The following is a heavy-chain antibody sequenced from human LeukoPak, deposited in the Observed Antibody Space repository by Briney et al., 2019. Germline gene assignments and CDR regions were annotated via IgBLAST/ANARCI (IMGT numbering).Heavy chain of an antibody. J-gene: IGHJ5*02. Sequence: PSETLSLTCAVYGGSFSGYYWSWIRQPPGKGLEWIGEINHSGSTNYNPSLKSRVTISVDTSKNQFSLKLSSVTAADTAVYYCARRGGYSSSWLTPLHNWLDPWGQGTLVTVSS. V-gene: IGHV4-34*01. CDR1: GGSFSGYY. CDR3: ARRGGYSSSWLTPLHNWLDP. CDR2: INHSGST. D-gene: IGHD6-13*01.